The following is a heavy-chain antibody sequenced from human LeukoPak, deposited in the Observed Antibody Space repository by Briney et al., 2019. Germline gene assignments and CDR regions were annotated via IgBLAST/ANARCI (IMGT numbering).Heavy chain of an antibody. CDR2: ISSSGSTI. D-gene: IGHD3-10*01. Sequence: GGSLRLPCAASGFTFSDYYMSWIRQAPGKGLEWVSYISSSGSTIYYADSVKGRFTISRDNAKNSLYLQMNSLRVEDTGIYYCVKVAKYYYGSETYYFFEHWGQGTPVTASS. J-gene: IGHJ4*02. CDR1: GFTFSDYY. V-gene: IGHV3-11*04. CDR3: VKVAKYYYGSETYYFFEH.